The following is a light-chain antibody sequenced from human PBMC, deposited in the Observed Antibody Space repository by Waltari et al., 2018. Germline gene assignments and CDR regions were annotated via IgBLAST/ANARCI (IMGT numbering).Light chain of an antibody. J-gene: IGLJ6*01. CDR2: YDR. Sequence: SYLLTQPSSVSVAPGPTASITCGGDHLGGKSWHWYQQKAGQAPILVIYYDRDRPSGIPERFSGSSSGDTATLTISRVEAGDEADYYCQVWDVSGAQVVFGSGTQVTVL. CDR1: HLGGKS. V-gene: IGLV3-21*04. CDR3: QVWDVSGAQVV.